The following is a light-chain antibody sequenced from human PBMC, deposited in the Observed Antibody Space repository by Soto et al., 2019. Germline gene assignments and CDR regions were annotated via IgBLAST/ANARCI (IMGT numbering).Light chain of an antibody. CDR1: QSVLYNSNNKNY. V-gene: IGKV4-1*01. CDR3: QQYYRART. Sequence: DIVMTQFPDSLAVSLGERATINCKSSQSVLYNSNNKNYLAWYQQKPGQPPKLLISWASTREPGVPDRFSGSGSGTDFTLTISSLQAEDVAVYYCQQYYRARTFGQGTKVEV. CDR2: WAS. J-gene: IGKJ1*01.